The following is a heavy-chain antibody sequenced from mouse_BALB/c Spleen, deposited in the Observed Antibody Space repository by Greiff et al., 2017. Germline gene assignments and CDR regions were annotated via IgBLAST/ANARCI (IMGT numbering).Heavy chain of an antibody. CDR1: GFTFSSYW. Sequence: EVKLVESGGGLVQPGGSMKLSCVASGFTFSSYWMSWVRQSPEKGLEWVAEIRLKSDNYATHYAESVKGKFTISRDDSKSRLYLQMNSLRAEDTGIYYCTGNWGDYWGQGTTLTVSS. CDR3: TGNWGDY. CDR2: IRLKSDNYAT. D-gene: IGHD4-1*01. J-gene: IGHJ2*01. V-gene: IGHV6-3*01.